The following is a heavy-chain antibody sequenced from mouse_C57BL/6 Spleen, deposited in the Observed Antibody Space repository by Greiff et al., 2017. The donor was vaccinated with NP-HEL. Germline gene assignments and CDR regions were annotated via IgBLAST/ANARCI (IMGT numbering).Heavy chain of an antibody. Sequence: VQLQQSGAELARPGASVKMSCKASGYTFTSYTMHWVKQRPGQGLEWIGYINPSSGYTKYNQKFKDKATLTADKSSSTAYMQLSSLTSEDFAVYYCAREAYYSNYGYFDVWGTGTTVTVSS. CDR2: INPSSGYT. D-gene: IGHD2-5*01. CDR1: GYTFTSYT. V-gene: IGHV1-4*01. J-gene: IGHJ1*03. CDR3: AREAYYSNYGYFDV.